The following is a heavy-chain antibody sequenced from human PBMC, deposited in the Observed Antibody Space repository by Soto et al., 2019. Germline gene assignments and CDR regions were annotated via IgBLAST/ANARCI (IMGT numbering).Heavy chain of an antibody. J-gene: IGHJ4*02. D-gene: IGHD6-13*01. CDR1: GGTFSSYT. V-gene: IGHV1-69*02. CDR2: IIPILGIA. CDR3: ARGVAEKQQPIQDY. Sequence: QVQLVQSGAEVKKPGSSVKVSCKASGGTFSSYTISWVRQAPGQGLEWMGRIIPILGIANYAQKFQGRVTLTADKCTRTAYMELSSLRSEDTAVYYCARGVAEKQQPIQDYWGQGTLVTVSS.